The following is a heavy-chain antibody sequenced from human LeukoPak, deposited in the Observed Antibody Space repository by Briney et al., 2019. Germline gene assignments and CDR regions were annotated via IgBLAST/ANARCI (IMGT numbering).Heavy chain of an antibody. CDR1: GYTFTGYY. J-gene: IGHJ4*02. CDR3: ARISMVRGVILGPDY. V-gene: IGHV1-2*02. Sequence: ASVKVSCKASGYTFTGYYMHWVRQAPGQGLEWMGWINPNSGGTNYAQKFQGRVTMTRDTSISTAYMELSRLRSDDTAVYYCARISMVRGVILGPDYWGQGTLVTVSS. CDR2: INPNSGGT. D-gene: IGHD3-10*01.